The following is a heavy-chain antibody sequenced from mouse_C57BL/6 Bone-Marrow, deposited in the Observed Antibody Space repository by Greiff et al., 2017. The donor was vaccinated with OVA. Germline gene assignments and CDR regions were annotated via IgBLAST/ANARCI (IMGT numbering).Heavy chain of an antibody. D-gene: IGHD1-1*01. CDR1: GYTFTSYW. V-gene: IGHV1-69*01. CDR3: ARSRANYDGTPGFDY. Sequence: QVQLQQPGAELVMPGASVKLSCKASGYTFTSYWMHWVQQRPGQGLEWIGEIDPSDSYTNYHQKFKGKSTLTVDKSSSTAYMQLSSLTSEDAAVYYCARSRANYDGTPGFDYWGQGTLVTVSA. CDR2: IDPSDSYT. J-gene: IGHJ3*01.